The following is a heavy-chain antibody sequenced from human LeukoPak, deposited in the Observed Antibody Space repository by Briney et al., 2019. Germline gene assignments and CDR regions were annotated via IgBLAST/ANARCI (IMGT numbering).Heavy chain of an antibody. CDR3: ARERYNDSSGYYFDYFDY. CDR2: ISSSGSTI. Sequence: PGGSLRLSCAASGFTFSDYYMSWIRQAPGKGLEWVSYISSSGSTIYYADSVKGRFTISRDNAKNSLYLQMNSLRAEDTAVYYCARERYNDSSGYYFDYFDYWGQGTLVTVPS. CDR1: GFTFSDYY. J-gene: IGHJ4*02. D-gene: IGHD3-22*01. V-gene: IGHV3-11*01.